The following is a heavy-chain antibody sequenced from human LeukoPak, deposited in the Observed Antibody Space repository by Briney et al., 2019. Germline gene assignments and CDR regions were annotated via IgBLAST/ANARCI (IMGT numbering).Heavy chain of an antibody. D-gene: IGHD3-22*01. Sequence: GGSLRLSCAASGFTFSSYGMHWVRQAPGKGLEGVAVIWYDGSKKYYADSVKGRFTISRDNSKNTLYLQMNSLRAEDTAVYYCAKDLGYYDSSGAFDIWGQGTMVTVSS. CDR3: AKDLGYYDSSGAFDI. CDR1: GFTFSSYG. CDR2: IWYDGSKK. J-gene: IGHJ3*02. V-gene: IGHV3-33*06.